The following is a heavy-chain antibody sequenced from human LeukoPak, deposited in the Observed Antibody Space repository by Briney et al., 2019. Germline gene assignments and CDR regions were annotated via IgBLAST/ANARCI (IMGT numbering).Heavy chain of an antibody. J-gene: IGHJ5*02. Sequence: GASVKVSCKASGYTFTSYVINWVRQATGQGLEWMGWMNPNSGNTGYAQKFQGRVTMTRNTSISTAYMELSSLRSEDTAVYYCARGRGFGEFNWFDPWGQGTLVTVSS. V-gene: IGHV1-8*01. CDR3: ARGRGFGEFNWFDP. D-gene: IGHD3-10*01. CDR1: GYTFTSYV. CDR2: MNPNSGNT.